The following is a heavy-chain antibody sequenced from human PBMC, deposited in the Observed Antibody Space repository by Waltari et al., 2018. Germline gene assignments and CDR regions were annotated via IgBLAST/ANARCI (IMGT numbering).Heavy chain of an antibody. D-gene: IGHD3-3*01. Sequence: QVQLVQSGAEVKKPGASVKVSCKVSGYTLTELSMHWVRPAPGKGLEWMGGFDPEDGETIYAQKFQGRVTMTEDTSTDTAYMELSSLRSEDTAVYYCATGKGDFWSGLYYFDYWGQGTLVTVSS. CDR3: ATGKGDFWSGLYYFDY. V-gene: IGHV1-24*01. CDR1: GYTLTELS. CDR2: FDPEDGET. J-gene: IGHJ4*02.